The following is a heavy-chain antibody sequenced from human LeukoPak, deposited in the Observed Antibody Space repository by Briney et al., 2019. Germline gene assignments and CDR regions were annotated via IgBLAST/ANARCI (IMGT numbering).Heavy chain of an antibody. V-gene: IGHV4-34*01. CDR2: INHSGST. CDR1: GGSFSGYY. D-gene: IGHD3-3*01. J-gene: IGHJ4*02. Sequence: PSETLSLTCAVYGGSFSGYYWSWVRQPPGKGLEWIGEINHSGSTNYNPSLKSRVTISVDTSKNQFSLKLSSVTAADTAVYYCARAKKYYDFWSGYSYWGQGTLVTVSS. CDR3: ARAKKYYDFWSGYSY.